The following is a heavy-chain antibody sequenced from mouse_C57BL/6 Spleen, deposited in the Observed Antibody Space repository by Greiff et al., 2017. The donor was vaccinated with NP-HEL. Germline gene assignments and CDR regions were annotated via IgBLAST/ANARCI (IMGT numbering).Heavy chain of an antibody. D-gene: IGHD1-1*01. Sequence: VQLKQSGPELVKPGDSVKISCKASGYSFTGYFMNWVMQSHGKSLEWIGRINPYNGDTFYNQKFKGKATLTVDKSSSTAHMELRSLTSEDSAVYYCARYTTVYAMDYWGQGTSVTVSS. J-gene: IGHJ4*01. CDR1: GYSFTGYF. V-gene: IGHV1-20*01. CDR3: ARYTTVYAMDY. CDR2: INPYNGDT.